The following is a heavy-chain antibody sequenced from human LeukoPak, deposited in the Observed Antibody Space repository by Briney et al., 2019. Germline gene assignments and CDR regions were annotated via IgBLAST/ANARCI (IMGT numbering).Heavy chain of an antibody. Sequence: SETLSLTCTVSGGSISSDYWGWIRQPAGKGLEWIGRINTSGNTNYNPSLKSRVTMSVDTSKNHFSPKLSSVTAADTAVYYCARLRGGHDFWSGFHWFDPWGQGTLVTVS. CDR2: INTSGNT. D-gene: IGHD3-3*01. V-gene: IGHV4-4*07. J-gene: IGHJ5*02. CDR1: GGSISSDY. CDR3: ARLRGGHDFWSGFHWFDP.